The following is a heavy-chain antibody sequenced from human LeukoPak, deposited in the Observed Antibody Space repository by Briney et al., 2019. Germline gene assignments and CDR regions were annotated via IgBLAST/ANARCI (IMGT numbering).Heavy chain of an antibody. CDR2: IPYDGSSK. Sequence: GGSLRLSCAASGFTFSSYAMQWVRQAPGKGLDWVAGIPYDGSSKYYADSVKGRFTISRDNSKNTLYLQMNSLRAEDTAVYYCARVPGYENHDFWSPRVNYYFDYWGQGTLVTVSS. D-gene: IGHD3-3*01. CDR1: GFTFSSYA. V-gene: IGHV3-30-3*01. J-gene: IGHJ4*02. CDR3: ARVPGYENHDFWSPRVNYYFDY.